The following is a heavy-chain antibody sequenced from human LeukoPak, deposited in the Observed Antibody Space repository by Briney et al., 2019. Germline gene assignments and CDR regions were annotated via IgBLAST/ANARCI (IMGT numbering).Heavy chain of an antibody. CDR1: GFTFSSYG. V-gene: IGHV3-74*01. D-gene: IGHD1-26*01. CDR2: NNGDGSTT. Sequence: PGGSLRLSCAASGFTFSSYGMHWVRQAPGKGLMYISRNNGDGSTTNYADSVKGRFTISRDNAKNTLHLQMNSLRAEDTAVYYCTRVAGSGSVDWGQGTLVTVSS. J-gene: IGHJ4*02. CDR3: TRVAGSGSVD.